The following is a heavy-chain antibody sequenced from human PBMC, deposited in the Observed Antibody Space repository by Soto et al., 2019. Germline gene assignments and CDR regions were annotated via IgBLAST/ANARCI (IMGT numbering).Heavy chain of an antibody. Sequence: GGSLRLSCAASGFSFSSDAMHWVRQAAVKGLEWVAVISFDGTNKYYADSVQGRFTISRDNSKNTLYLQMSSLRAEDTAVYYCVNARHRVNPRWFGDQSRDYWGQGTLVTVSS. CDR2: ISFDGTNK. J-gene: IGHJ4*02. CDR3: VNARHRVNPRWFGDQSRDY. CDR1: GFSFSSDA. D-gene: IGHD3-10*01. V-gene: IGHV3-30-3*01.